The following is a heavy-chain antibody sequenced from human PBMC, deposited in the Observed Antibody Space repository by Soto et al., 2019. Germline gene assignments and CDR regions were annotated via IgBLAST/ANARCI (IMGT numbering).Heavy chain of an antibody. CDR2: INTYKGNI. Sequence: VQLVQSGAEVKKPGPSVRVSCKSSGYTFTDYGITWVRQAPGQGLEWMGWINTYKGNINYAQRLQGRVTMTTDTSTRTAYMESRILISDDTAVYYCARERGGYKHFEEGGQGALVTVSS. V-gene: IGHV1-18*01. D-gene: IGHD1-26*01. CDR3: ARERGGYKHFEE. J-gene: IGHJ4*02. CDR1: GYTFTDYG.